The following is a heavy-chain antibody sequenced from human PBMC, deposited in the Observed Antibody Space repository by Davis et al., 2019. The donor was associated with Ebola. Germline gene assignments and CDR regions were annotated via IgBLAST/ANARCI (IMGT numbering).Heavy chain of an antibody. CDR2: ISAYNGNT. CDR1: GGTFSSYA. V-gene: IGHV1-18*01. J-gene: IGHJ6*02. Sequence: ASVKVSCKASGGTFSSYAISWVRQAPGQGLEWMGWISAYNGNTNYAQKLQGRVTMTTDTSTSTAYMELRSLRSDDTAVYYCARDRGPIVVVPAAIGPYYYYGMDVWGQGTTVTVSS. CDR3: ARDRGPIVVVPAAIGPYYYYGMDV. D-gene: IGHD2-2*02.